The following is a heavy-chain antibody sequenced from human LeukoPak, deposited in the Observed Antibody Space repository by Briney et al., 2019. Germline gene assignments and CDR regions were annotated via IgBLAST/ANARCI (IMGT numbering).Heavy chain of an antibody. CDR2: ISDAGAIT. D-gene: IGHD1-1*01. Sequence: PGGSLRLSCAASGFTFSSYAMSWVRQAPGKGLEWVSGISDAGAITYYADSVKGRFTISRSQSTNTLYLQMDSLRAEDTSLYYCARGGTNWHGFDSWGQGTLVTVSS. CDR1: GFTFSSYA. V-gene: IGHV3-23*01. CDR3: ARGGTNWHGFDS. J-gene: IGHJ4*02.